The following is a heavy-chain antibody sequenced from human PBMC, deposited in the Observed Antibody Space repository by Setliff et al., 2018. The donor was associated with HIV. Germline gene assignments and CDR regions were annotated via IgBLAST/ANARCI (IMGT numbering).Heavy chain of an antibody. J-gene: IGHJ4*02. D-gene: IGHD3-9*01. CDR1: GDSISTDY. CDR3: ARQTWEYYDTLTGYYRSPKNFDS. V-gene: IGHV4-59*05. Sequence: PSETLSLTCTVSGDSISTDYWTWIRQPPGTGLEWIGSISSSGNTYYNPSLKSRVTASVDTPKNQFSLKLNSVTAADTAVYYCARQTWEYYDTLTGYYRSPKNFDSWGQGTLVTVSS. CDR2: ISSSGNT.